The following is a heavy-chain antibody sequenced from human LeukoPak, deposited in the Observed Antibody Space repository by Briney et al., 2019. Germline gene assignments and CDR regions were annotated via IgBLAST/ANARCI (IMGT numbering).Heavy chain of an antibody. V-gene: IGHV3-11*06. CDR2: ISSSSSYT. CDR1: GFTFSDYY. Sequence: PGGSLRLSCAAPGFTFSDYYMSWIRQAPGKGLEWVSYISSSSSYTNYADSVKGRFTISRDNAKNSLYLQMNSLRAEDTAVYYCASGDYAEAYWGQGTLVTVSS. CDR3: ASGDYAEAY. J-gene: IGHJ4*02. D-gene: IGHD4-17*01.